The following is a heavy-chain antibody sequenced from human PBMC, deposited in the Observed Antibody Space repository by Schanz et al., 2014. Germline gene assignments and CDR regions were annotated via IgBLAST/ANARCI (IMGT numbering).Heavy chain of an antibody. V-gene: IGHV3-30*02. D-gene: IGHD3-22*01. CDR3: AKDAAYYDSVIFPDH. CDR1: GFTFSDYY. Sequence: QVQLVESGGGLVKPGGSLRLSCAASGFTFSDYYMSWIRQAPGKGLEWVAVIRYDGRNKNFVESVKGRFTISRDNSNNTVYLQMNSLRAEDTAIYFCAKDAAYYDSVIFPDHWGQGSLVTVSS. J-gene: IGHJ4*02. CDR2: IRYDGRNK.